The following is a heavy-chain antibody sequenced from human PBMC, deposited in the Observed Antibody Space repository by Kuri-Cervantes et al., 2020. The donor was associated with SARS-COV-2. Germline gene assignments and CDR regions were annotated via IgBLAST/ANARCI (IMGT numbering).Heavy chain of an antibody. CDR2: IIPIFGTA. Sequence: SVKVSCKASVGTFSSYAISGVRQAPGQGLEWMGGIIPIFGTANYAQKFQGRVTITADESTSTAYMELSSLRSEDTAVYYCARGPSAMATSSYNWFDPWGQGTLVTVSS. CDR1: VGTFSSYA. V-gene: IGHV1-69*13. D-gene: IGHD5-24*01. CDR3: ARGPSAMATSSYNWFDP. J-gene: IGHJ5*02.